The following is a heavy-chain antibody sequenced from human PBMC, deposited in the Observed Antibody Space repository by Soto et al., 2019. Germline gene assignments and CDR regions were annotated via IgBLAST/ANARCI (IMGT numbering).Heavy chain of an antibody. CDR3: ARIRHYDYVWGSYRYRYFDY. Sequence: SDTLSLTCAVYGGSFSGYYWSWILQPPGKGLEWIGEINHSGSTNYNPSLKRRVTISVDTSKNQFSLKVSSVTAADTAVYYCARIRHYDYVWGSYRYRYFDYWGQGTLVNVS. V-gene: IGHV4-34*01. D-gene: IGHD3-16*02. J-gene: IGHJ4*02. CDR2: INHSGST. CDR1: GGSFSGYY.